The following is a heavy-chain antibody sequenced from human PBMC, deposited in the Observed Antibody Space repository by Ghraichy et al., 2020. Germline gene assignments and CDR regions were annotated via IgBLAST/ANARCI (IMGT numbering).Heavy chain of an antibody. D-gene: IGHD4-17*01. CDR3: ARGDYGYYYGMDV. Sequence: GGSLRLACAATGFIFSSHGMHWVRQAPGKGLEWVAVIWYDGSNKYYADSVKGRFTISRDNSKNMLYLQMNSLRAEDTAVYYCARGDYGYYYGMDVWGQGTTVTVSS. CDR1: GFIFSSHG. V-gene: IGHV3-33*01. CDR2: IWYDGSNK. J-gene: IGHJ6*02.